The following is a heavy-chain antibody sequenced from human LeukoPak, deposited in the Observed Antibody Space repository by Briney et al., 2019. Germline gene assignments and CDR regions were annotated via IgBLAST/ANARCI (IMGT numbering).Heavy chain of an antibody. D-gene: IGHD3-10*01. Sequence: PGGSLRLSCAASGFTFSSYGMHWVRQAPGRGLEWVAVISYGGSNKYYADSVKGRFTISRDNSKNTLYLQMNSLRAEDTAVYYCAKDIGLRGVNYYGMDVWGRGTTVTVSS. V-gene: IGHV3-30*18. CDR1: GFTFSSYG. J-gene: IGHJ6*02. CDR3: AKDIGLRGVNYYGMDV. CDR2: ISYGGSNK.